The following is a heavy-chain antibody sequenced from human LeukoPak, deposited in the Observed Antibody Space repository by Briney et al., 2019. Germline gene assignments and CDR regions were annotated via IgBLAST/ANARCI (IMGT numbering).Heavy chain of an antibody. Sequence: GASVKVSCKASGFTFTSSAVQWVRQARGQRLEWIGWIVVGSGNTNYAQKFQERVTITRDMSTSTAYMELSSLRSEDTAVYYCAADMGYVFTPTHYYYYGMDVWGQGTTVTVSS. V-gene: IGHV1-58*01. CDR2: IVVGSGNT. J-gene: IGHJ6*02. D-gene: IGHD2-8*01. CDR3: AADMGYVFTPTHYYYYGMDV. CDR1: GFTFTSSA.